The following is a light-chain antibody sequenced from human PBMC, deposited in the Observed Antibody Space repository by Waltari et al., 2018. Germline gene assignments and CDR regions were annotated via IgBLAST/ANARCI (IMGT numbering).Light chain of an antibody. CDR2: GSS. Sequence: DIVMTKSPATLSVSPGERATLSCRASETVSSNLAWYQQKPGQGPRLLIYGSSTRATGVPARFIGSGSGTVFTLTINSLQSEDFAVYYCQQYNKWPPLTFGQGTKVEIK. J-gene: IGKJ1*01. CDR3: QQYNKWPPLT. V-gene: IGKV3-15*01. CDR1: ETVSSN.